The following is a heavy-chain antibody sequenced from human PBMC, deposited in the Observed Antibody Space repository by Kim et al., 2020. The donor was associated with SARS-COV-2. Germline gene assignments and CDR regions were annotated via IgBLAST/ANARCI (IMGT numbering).Heavy chain of an antibody. CDR3: VRVARDYYYDNSGYGYYFDY. CDR1: GGTFSNSG. J-gene: IGHJ4*02. CDR2: IIPIFGTA. D-gene: IGHD3-22*01. V-gene: IGHV1-69*13. Sequence: SVKVSCKASGGTFSNSGINWVRQAPGQGLEWMGGIIPIFGTANYAQKFQGRVTISADESTSTAYMELSSLRSGDTALYYCVRVARDYYYDNSGYGYYFDYWGQGTLVTVSS.